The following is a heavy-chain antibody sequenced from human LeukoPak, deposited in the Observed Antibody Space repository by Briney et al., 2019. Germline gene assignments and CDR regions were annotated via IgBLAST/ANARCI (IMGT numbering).Heavy chain of an antibody. Sequence: GGSLRLSCAASGFTFSTYWMSWVRQAPGKGLEWVANINPDGSAKYYADSMKGRFAVSRDNALNSLYLQMNSLTAEDTAVYYCGRTSYYYDMWGQGTLVTVSS. V-gene: IGHV3-7*01. CDR1: GFTFSTYW. CDR2: INPDGSAK. D-gene: IGHD3-22*01. CDR3: GRTSYYYDM. J-gene: IGHJ4*02.